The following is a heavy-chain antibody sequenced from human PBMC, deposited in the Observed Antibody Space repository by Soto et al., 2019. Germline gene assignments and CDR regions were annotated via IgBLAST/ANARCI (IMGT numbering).Heavy chain of an antibody. D-gene: IGHD3-22*01. V-gene: IGHV3-53*01. J-gene: IGHJ6*02. CDR3: ARTYYYDSSGSMDV. CDR2: IYSGGST. Sequence: GGSLRLSCASSGFTVISNYMSWVRQAPGKGLEWVSVIYSGGSTYYADSVKSRFTISRDNSKNTLYLQMNSLRAEDTAVYYCARTYYYDSSGSMDVWGQGTTVTVSS. CDR1: GFTVISNY.